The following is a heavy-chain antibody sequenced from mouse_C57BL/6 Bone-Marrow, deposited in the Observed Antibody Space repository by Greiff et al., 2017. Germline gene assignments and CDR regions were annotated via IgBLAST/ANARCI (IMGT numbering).Heavy chain of an antibody. CDR1: GYTFTNYW. V-gene: IGHV1-63*01. Sequence: VQLQQSGAELVRPGTSVKMSCKASGYTFTNYWIGWAKQRPGHGLAWIGDIYPGGGYTNYNEKFKGKATLTADKSSSTAYMQCSSLTSEDSAIYYCARSKYYAMDYWGQGTSVTVSS. CDR2: IYPGGGYT. CDR3: ARSKYYAMDY. J-gene: IGHJ4*01.